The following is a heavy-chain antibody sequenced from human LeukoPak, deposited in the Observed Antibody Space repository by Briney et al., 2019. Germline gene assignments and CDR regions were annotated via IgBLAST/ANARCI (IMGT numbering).Heavy chain of an antibody. CDR1: GGTFSSYA. CDR3: ARGLTYYYGSGSSSFDY. J-gene: IGHJ4*02. V-gene: IGHV1-69*13. D-gene: IGHD3-10*01. Sequence: ASVKVSCKASGGTFSSYAISWVRQAPGQGPEWMGGIIPIFGTANYAQKFQGRVTITADESTSTAYMELSSLRSEDTAVYYCARGLTYYYGSGSSSFDYWGQGTLVTVSS. CDR2: IIPIFGTA.